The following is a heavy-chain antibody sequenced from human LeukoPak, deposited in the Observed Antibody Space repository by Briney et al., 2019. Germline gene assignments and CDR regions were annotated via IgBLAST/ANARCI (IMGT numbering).Heavy chain of an antibody. CDR2: ISSSSSYI. J-gene: IGHJ3*02. D-gene: IGHD2-2*01. CDR1: GFNFSSYS. CDR3: ARGGYCSSTSCSDAFDI. V-gene: IGHV3-21*01. Sequence: GGSLRLSCAASGFNFSSYSMNWVRQAPGKGLEWVSSISSSSSYIYYADSVKGRFTISRDNAKNSLYLQMNSLRAEDTAVYYCARGGYCSSTSCSDAFDIWGQGTMVTVSS.